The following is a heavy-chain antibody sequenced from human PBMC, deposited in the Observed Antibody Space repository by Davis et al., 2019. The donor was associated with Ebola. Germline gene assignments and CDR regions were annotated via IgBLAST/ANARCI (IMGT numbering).Heavy chain of an antibody. CDR3: ARGSRYSYGPYYGMDV. CDR2: IRSKANSYAT. CDR1: GFTFSGSA. D-gene: IGHD5-18*01. J-gene: IGHJ6*02. Sequence: PGGSLRLSCAASGFTFSGSAMHWVRQASGKGLEWVGRIRSKANSYATAYAASVKGRFTISRDDSKNTAYLQMNSLKTEDTAVYYCARGSRYSYGPYYGMDVWGQGTTVTVSS. V-gene: IGHV3-73*01.